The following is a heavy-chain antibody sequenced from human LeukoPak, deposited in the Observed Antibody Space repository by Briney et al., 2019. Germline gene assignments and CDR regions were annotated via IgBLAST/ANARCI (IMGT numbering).Heavy chain of an antibody. Sequence: GGSLRLSCVTSGFIFSHYGFHWVRRAPGKGLEWVALIRPDANKKSYPDSVKGRFTVSRDNSENTVYLQMNSLRAEDTAMYYCVVVMVPAALWQFDLWGRGTQVTVSS. J-gene: IGHJ2*01. D-gene: IGHD2-2*01. CDR3: VVVMVPAALWQFDL. V-gene: IGHV3-30*02. CDR1: GFIFSHYG. CDR2: IRPDANKK.